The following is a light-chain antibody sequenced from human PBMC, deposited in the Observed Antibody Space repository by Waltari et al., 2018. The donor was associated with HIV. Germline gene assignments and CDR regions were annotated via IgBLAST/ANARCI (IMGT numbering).Light chain of an antibody. CDR3: QQSFSTPLT. J-gene: IGKJ4*01. CDR2: AAS. V-gene: IGKV1-39*01. Sequence: KMTQSPSSLSASVGHRVTITCRASHSISSSLNWYQQNPGKAPKLLIYAASTLQSGVPSRFSGSGSGTDFTLTISSLQPEDFATYYCQQSFSTPLTFGGGTKVEIK. CDR1: HSISSS.